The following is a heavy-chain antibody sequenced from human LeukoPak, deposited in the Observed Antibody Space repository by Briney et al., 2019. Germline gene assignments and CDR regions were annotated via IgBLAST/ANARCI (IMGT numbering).Heavy chain of an antibody. CDR1: GFTFSSYA. CDR3: AKDQRVTPSGFDP. J-gene: IGHJ5*02. CDR2: ISGSGGST. V-gene: IGHV3-23*01. D-gene: IGHD5-18*01. Sequence: PGGSLRLSCAASGFTFSSYAMSWVRQAPAKGLAWVSAISGSGGSTYYADSVKGRFTISRDNSKNTLYMQMNSLRAKDTAVYYCAKDQRVTPSGFDPWGQGTLVTVSS.